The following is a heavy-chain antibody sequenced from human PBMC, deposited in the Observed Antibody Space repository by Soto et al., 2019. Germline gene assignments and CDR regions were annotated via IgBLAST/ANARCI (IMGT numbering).Heavy chain of an antibody. CDR3: AGRRSRSPPLDS. D-gene: IGHD3-10*01. V-gene: IGHV4-59*01. CDR1: RVSFNNYY. J-gene: IGHJ5*01. CDR2: VFYSGLT. Sequence: QVQLQESGPGLVKASETLTPSCRFSRVSFNNYYWPGLGQPPGRGLEWTGYVFYSGLTNHRPSRRSLVALSADPSKKQFSLKLPSATAADTAVYYCAGRRSRSPPLDSWGRGILVSVS.